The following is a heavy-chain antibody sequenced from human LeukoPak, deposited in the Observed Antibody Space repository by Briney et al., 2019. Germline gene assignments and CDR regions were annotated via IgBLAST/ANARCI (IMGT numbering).Heavy chain of an antibody. CDR3: ARDQYYGSGSYYNYYYYGMDV. CDR1: GYTFTSYG. D-gene: IGHD3-10*01. J-gene: IGHJ6*04. CDR2: ISAYNGNT. Sequence: GASVKVSCKASGYTFTSYGISWVRQAPGQGLEWMGWISAYNGNTNYAQKLQGRVTMTTDTSTSTAYMELRSLRSDDTAVYYCARDQYYGSGSYYNYYYYGMDVWGKGTTVTVSS. V-gene: IGHV1-18*04.